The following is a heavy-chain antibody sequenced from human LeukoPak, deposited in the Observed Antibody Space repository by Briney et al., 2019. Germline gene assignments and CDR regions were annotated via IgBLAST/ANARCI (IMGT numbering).Heavy chain of an antibody. J-gene: IGHJ4*02. CDR3: AKAHPCSGGSCYSPFDY. D-gene: IGHD2-15*01. Sequence: GGSLRLSCAASGFTFSSYAMSWVRQAPGKGLELVSSISGSGSTTYYADFVKGRFNIFRDNSNTTLYLQMNSLRAEATAVYYCAKAHPCSGGSCYSPFDYWGQGTLVTVSS. V-gene: IGHV3-23*01. CDR1: GFTFSSYA. CDR2: ISGSGSTT.